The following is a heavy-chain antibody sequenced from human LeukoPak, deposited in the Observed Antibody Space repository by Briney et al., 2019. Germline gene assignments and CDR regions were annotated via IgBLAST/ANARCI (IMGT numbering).Heavy chain of an antibody. V-gene: IGHV4-39*01. CDR1: GGSISSTDYY. Sequence: SETLSLTCTVSGGSISSTDYYWGRIRQPPGRGLEWIGSIYYSGITYYNPSLKSRVTISVDTSNNQFSLKLSSVTAADTAMYFCARLSIYCVGTSCHFDYWGQGTLVTVSS. D-gene: IGHD2-2*01. CDR3: ARLSIYCVGTSCHFDY. CDR2: IYYSGIT. J-gene: IGHJ4*02.